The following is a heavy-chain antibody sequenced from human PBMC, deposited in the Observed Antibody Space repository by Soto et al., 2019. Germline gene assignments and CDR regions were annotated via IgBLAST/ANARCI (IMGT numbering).Heavy chain of an antibody. D-gene: IGHD3-3*01. CDR3: AKDHLITIFGVAHQPDAFDI. J-gene: IGHJ3*02. CDR1: GFAFSSYG. V-gene: IGHV3-23*01. Sequence: PGGSLRLSCAAAGFAFSSYGMHWVRQTPGEGLEWVSVISGSGGSTYYADSVKGRFTISRDNSKNTLYLQMNSLRAEDTAVYYCAKDHLITIFGVAHQPDAFDIWGQGTMVTVSS. CDR2: ISGSGGST.